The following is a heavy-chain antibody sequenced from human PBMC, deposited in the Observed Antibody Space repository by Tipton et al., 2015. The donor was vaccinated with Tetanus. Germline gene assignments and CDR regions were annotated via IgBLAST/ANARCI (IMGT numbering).Heavy chain of an antibody. Sequence: TLSLTCNVSGVSVTTYHWSWIRQPPGKGLEWIGYITDTGRTNYSPSLRNRLTISIDTSKTHFSLRLDSVTAADTAVYYCARDQGGGRVVRLNWFDPWGHGTLVTVSS. CDR3: ARDQGGGRVVRLNWFDP. CDR2: ITDTGRT. J-gene: IGHJ5*02. CDR1: GVSVTTYH. V-gene: IGHV4-59*02. D-gene: IGHD6-6*01.